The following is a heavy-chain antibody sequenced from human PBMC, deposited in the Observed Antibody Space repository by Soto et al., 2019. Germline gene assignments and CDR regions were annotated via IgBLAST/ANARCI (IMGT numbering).Heavy chain of an antibody. V-gene: IGHV3-23*01. CDR3: AKATLGPDYDFWSGYYGFDP. D-gene: IGHD3-3*01. Sequence: LRLSCAASGFTFSSYAMSWVRQAPGKGLEWVSAISGSGGSTYYADSVKGRFTISRDNSKNTLYLQMNSLRAEDTAVYYCAKATLGPDYDFWSGYYGFDPWGQGTLVTVSS. CDR1: GFTFSSYA. J-gene: IGHJ5*02. CDR2: ISGSGGST.